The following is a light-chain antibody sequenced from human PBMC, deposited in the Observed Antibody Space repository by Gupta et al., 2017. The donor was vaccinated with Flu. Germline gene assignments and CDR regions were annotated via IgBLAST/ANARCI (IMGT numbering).Light chain of an antibody. CDR1: SNHVGNQG. V-gene: IGLV10-54*04. Sequence: AGLTQPPSVSKGLRQTATLTSSGNSNHVGNQGQAWLQQHRGHPPKILLDRNNSRPSGIAERFSASRSGTTAALTTTGLQPEEGADYYCSAWDSSLNEGVFGGGTKVTVL. J-gene: IGLJ3*02. CDR2: RNN. CDR3: SAWDSSLNEGV.